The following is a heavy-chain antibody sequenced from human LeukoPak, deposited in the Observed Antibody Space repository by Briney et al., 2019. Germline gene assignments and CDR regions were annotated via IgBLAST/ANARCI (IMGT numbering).Heavy chain of an antibody. J-gene: IGHJ6*03. CDR2: IIPIFGTA. Sequence: SVKVSCTASGGTFSSYAISWVRQAPGQGLEWMGGIIPIFGTANYAQKFQGRVTITADKSTSTAYMELSSLRSEDTAVYYCARNLGEFYYYYYYMDVWGKGTTVTVSS. CDR3: ARNLGEFYYYYYYMDV. D-gene: IGHD3-10*01. CDR1: GGTFSSYA. V-gene: IGHV1-69*06.